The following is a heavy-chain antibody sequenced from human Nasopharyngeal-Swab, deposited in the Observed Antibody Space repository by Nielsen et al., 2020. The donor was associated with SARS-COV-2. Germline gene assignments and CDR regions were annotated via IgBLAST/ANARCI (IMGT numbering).Heavy chain of an antibody. V-gene: IGHV3-53*04. CDR1: GFTFDNYA. CDR3: ASSGIAAADI. CDR2: IYSGGST. Sequence: GESLKISCAASGFTFDNYAMSWVRQAPGKGLEWVSVIYSGGSTYYADSVKGRFTISRHNSKNTLYLQMNSLRAEDTAVYYCASSGIAAADIWGQGTMVTVSS. J-gene: IGHJ3*02. D-gene: IGHD6-13*01.